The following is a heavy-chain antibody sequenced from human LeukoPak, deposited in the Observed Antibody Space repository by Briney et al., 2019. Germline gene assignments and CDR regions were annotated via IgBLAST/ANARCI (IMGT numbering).Heavy chain of an antibody. J-gene: IGHJ4*02. D-gene: IGHD1-26*01. Sequence: GGSLRLSCAASGFTFSSYAMHWVRQAPGKGLEWVAVISYDGSNKYYADSVKGRFTISRDNSKNTLYLQMNSLRAEDTAVYYCARDPTSGTLYYFDYWGQGTLVTVSS. CDR1: GFTFSSYA. V-gene: IGHV3-30-3*01. CDR3: ARDPTSGTLYYFDY. CDR2: ISYDGSNK.